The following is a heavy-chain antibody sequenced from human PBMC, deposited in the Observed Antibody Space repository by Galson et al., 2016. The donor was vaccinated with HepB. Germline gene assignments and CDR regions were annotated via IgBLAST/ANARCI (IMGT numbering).Heavy chain of an antibody. D-gene: IGHD2-15*01. CDR2: IYPGDSDT. J-gene: IGHJ4*02. Sequence: QSGAEVKKTGESLKISCKASGYTFTNYRIGWVRQLPGKGLEWMGIIYPGDSDTRYSPSFQGQVTMSADTSITTAYLQWSSLKASDTAMYYCARRERGCSGGSCSPYYFDSWGQGTLVTVSS. CDR1: GYTFTNYR. V-gene: IGHV5-51*01. CDR3: ARRERGCSGGSCSPYYFDS.